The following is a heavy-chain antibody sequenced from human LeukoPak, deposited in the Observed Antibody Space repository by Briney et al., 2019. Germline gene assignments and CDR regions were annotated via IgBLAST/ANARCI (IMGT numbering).Heavy chain of an antibody. D-gene: IGHD3-22*01. CDR1: GFTFSSYW. V-gene: IGHV3-74*01. Sequence: GGSLRLSCAASGFTFSSYWMHWVRQAPGKGLVWVSRINSDGRSTDYADSVKGRFTISRDNAKNTLYLQMNSLRAEDTAVYYCTRFLYYYDSSTYHDYFDYWGQGTLVTVSS. CDR3: TRFLYYYDSSTYHDYFDY. CDR2: INSDGRST. J-gene: IGHJ4*02.